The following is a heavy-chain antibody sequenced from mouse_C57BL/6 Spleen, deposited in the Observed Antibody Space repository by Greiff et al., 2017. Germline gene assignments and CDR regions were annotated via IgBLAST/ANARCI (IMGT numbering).Heavy chain of an antibody. CDR2: ISSGSSTI. CDR3: ATIYYYAMDY. Sequence: EVKLVESGGGLVKPGGSLKLSCAASGFTFSDYGMHWVRQAPEKGLEWVAYISSGSSTIYYADTVKGRFTLSRDNAKNTLFLQMTSLRSEDTAMYYCATIYYYAMDYWGQGTSVTVSS. J-gene: IGHJ4*01. CDR1: GFTFSDYG. V-gene: IGHV5-17*01.